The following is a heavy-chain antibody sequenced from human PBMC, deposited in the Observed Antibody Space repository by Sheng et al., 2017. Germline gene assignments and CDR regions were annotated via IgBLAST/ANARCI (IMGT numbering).Heavy chain of an antibody. CDR2: MNHSGAS. V-gene: IGHV4-34*01. Sequence: QVQLQQWGAGLVEAFGDPVPHLRCLWWVLNWLLLELDPAAPREGAGVGLGEMNHSGASNFNPSLKSRVTISVDMSKNQISLKLSSVTAADTAVYYCVRGVYSDSSGYRYYFDHWGRGTLVTVSS. J-gene: IGHJ4*02. CDR1: WVLNWLL. CDR3: VRGVYSDSSGYRYYFDH. D-gene: IGHD3-22*01.